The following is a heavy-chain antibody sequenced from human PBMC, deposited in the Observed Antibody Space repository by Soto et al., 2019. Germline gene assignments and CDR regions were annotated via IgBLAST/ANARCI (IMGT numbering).Heavy chain of an antibody. CDR2: ISPSSGHI. CDR3: SGCSGGACHKIYGMDV. Sequence: EVHLVESGGGLVKPGGSLRLSCAVSGFTVSSCTMNWVRQAPGKGLEWVSSISPSSGHIYYADSVKGRFTISRDNAKNSLFLKVNSLRGEDTAVYYCSGCSGGACHKIYGMDVWGQGTTVTVSS. V-gene: IGHV3-21*06. D-gene: IGHD2-15*01. CDR1: GFTVSSCT. J-gene: IGHJ6*02.